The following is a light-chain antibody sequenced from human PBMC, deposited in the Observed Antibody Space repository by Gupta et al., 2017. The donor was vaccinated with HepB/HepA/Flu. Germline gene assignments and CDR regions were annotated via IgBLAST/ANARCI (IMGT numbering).Light chain of an antibody. CDR3: MQALQTPWT. V-gene: IGKV2-28*01. Sequence: IVTTQSPLSLPVTPVEPASISCRSSQSLLHSNGYNYLDWYLQKPGQSPQLLIYLGSNRASGVPDRFSGSGSGTDFTLKISRVEAEDVGVYYCMQALQTPWTFGQGTKVEIK. J-gene: IGKJ1*01. CDR2: LGS. CDR1: QSLLHSNGYNY.